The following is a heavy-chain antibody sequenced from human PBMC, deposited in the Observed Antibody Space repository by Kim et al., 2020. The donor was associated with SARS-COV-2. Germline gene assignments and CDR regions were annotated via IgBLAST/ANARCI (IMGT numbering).Heavy chain of an antibody. V-gene: IGHV1-18*04. CDR2: ISAYNGNT. D-gene: IGHD3-16*01. CDR3: ARAPPSYWGSPRDDAFDI. CDR1: GYTFTSYG. J-gene: IGHJ3*02. Sequence: ASVKVSCKASGYTFTSYGISWVRQAPGQGLEWMGWISAYNGNTNYAQKLQGRVTMTTDTSTSTAYMELRSLRSDDTAVYYCARAPPSYWGSPRDDAFDIWGQGTMVTVSS.